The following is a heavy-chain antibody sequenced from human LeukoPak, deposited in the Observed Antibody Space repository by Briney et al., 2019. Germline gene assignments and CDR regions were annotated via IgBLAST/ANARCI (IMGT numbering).Heavy chain of an antibody. CDR1: GFTFSSYV. J-gene: IGHJ3*02. CDR3: AGSWSPYDAFDI. CDR2: ISYDGSNK. Sequence: PGGSLRLSCAASGFTFSSYVMHWVRQAPGKGLEWVAVISYDGSNKYYADSVKGRFTISRDNAKNSLYLQMNSLRAEDTAVYYCAGSWSPYDAFDIWGQGTMVSVSS. D-gene: IGHD6-13*01. V-gene: IGHV3-30*04.